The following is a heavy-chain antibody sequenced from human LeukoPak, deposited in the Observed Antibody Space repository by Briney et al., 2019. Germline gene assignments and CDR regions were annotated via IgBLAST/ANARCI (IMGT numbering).Heavy chain of an antibody. V-gene: IGHV3-13*01. J-gene: IGHJ6*02. Sequence: GGSLRLSCAASGFTFSSYDMHWVRHATGKGLEWVSAIGTAGDTYYPGSVKGRFTIPGENAKNSLYLQMNSLRAGDTAVYYCARGRLTESYSSSSSGEGDGMDVWGQGTTVTVSS. CDR3: ARGRLTESYSSSSSGEGDGMDV. CDR2: IGTAGDT. CDR1: GFTFSSYD. D-gene: IGHD6-6*01.